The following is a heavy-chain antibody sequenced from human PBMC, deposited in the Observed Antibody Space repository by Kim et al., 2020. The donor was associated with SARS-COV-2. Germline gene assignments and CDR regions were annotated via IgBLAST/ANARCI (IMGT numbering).Heavy chain of an antibody. V-gene: IGHV3-11*06. J-gene: IGHJ4*02. D-gene: IGHD4-17*01. CDR3: ARENYGDYGKDFDY. Sequence: ADSVKGRFTISRDNAKNSLYLQMNSLRAEDTAVYYCARENYGDYGKDFDYWGQGTLVTVSS.